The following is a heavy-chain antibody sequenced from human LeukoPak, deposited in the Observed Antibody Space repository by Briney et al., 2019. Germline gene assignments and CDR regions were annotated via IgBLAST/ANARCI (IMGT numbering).Heavy chain of an antibody. D-gene: IGHD3-10*01. Sequence: ASVKVSCKASGYTFTSYAMHWVRQAPGQRLEWMGWINAGNGNTKYSQKFQGRVTITRDTSASTAYMELSSLRSEDTAVYYCASGHNYGSGYPPPPIDYWGQGTLVTVSS. CDR2: INAGNGNT. CDR3: ASGHNYGSGYPPPPIDY. J-gene: IGHJ4*02. CDR1: GYTFTSYA. V-gene: IGHV1-3*01.